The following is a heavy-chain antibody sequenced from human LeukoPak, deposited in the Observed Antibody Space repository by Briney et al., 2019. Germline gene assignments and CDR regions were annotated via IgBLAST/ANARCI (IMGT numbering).Heavy chain of an antibody. CDR2: ISGSGTSA. Sequence: PGGSLRLSCAASGFTFSSYAMTWVRQAPGEGLQWVSGISGSGTSAYYADSVRGRFTISRDNSKNTLYLQMNSLRAEDTAVYYCAKDLDDFWSGYFDYWGQGTLVTVSS. J-gene: IGHJ4*02. D-gene: IGHD3-3*01. V-gene: IGHV3-23*01. CDR3: AKDLDDFWSGYFDY. CDR1: GFTFSSYA.